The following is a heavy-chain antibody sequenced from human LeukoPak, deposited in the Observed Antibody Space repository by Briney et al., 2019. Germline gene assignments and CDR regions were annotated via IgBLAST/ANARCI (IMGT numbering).Heavy chain of an antibody. CDR1: GFTFSSYA. CDR3: AKGRVVRGVLNYFDY. Sequence: GGSLRLSCAASGFTFSSYAMHWVRQAPGKGLEWVAVISYDGSNKYYADSVKGRFTISRDNSKNTLYLQMNSLRAEDTAVYYCAKGRVVRGVLNYFDYWGQGTLVTVSS. J-gene: IGHJ4*02. V-gene: IGHV3-30*04. CDR2: ISYDGSNK. D-gene: IGHD3-10*01.